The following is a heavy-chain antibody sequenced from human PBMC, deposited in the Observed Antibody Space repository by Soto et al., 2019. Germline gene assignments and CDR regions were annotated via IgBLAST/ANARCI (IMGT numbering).Heavy chain of an antibody. CDR3: ARGRGRYSSGWSWFDP. Sequence: SETLSLTCGVSGWTISSPDWWPWVRQPPGKGLEWIGEIFQSGSTNYTPSLESRVTISVDKSKNQFSLTLTSVTAADTAVYFCARGRGRYSSGWSWFDPWGQGILVTVSS. V-gene: IGHV4-4*02. J-gene: IGHJ5*02. CDR2: IFQSGST. D-gene: IGHD6-19*01. CDR1: GWTISSPDW.